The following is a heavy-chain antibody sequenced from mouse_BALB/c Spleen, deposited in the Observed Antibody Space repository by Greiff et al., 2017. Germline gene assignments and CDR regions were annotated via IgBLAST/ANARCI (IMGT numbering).Heavy chain of an antibody. D-gene: IGHD2-1*01. J-gene: IGHJ3*01. Sequence: VMLVESGPGLVAPSQSLSITCTVSGFSLTGYGVNWVRQPPGKGLEWLGMIWGDGSTDYNSALKSRLSISKDNSKSQVFLKMNSLQTDDTARYYCARVDGNYALAWFAYWGQGTLVTVSA. CDR1: GFSLTGYG. CDR2: IWGDGST. CDR3: ARVDGNYALAWFAY. V-gene: IGHV2-6-7*01.